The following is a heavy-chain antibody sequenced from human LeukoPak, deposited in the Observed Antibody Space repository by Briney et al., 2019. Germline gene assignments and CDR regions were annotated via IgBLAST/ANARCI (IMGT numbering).Heavy chain of an antibody. Sequence: PGGSLRLSCAASGFTVSSNYMSWVRQAPGKGLEWVSVIYSGGSTYYADSVKGRFTISRDNSKNTLYLQMNSLRAEDTAVYYCARRIAVAGTAWFDPWGQGTLVTVSS. CDR1: GFTVSSNY. D-gene: IGHD6-19*01. CDR2: IYSGGST. J-gene: IGHJ5*02. CDR3: ARRIAVAGTAWFDP. V-gene: IGHV3-53*05.